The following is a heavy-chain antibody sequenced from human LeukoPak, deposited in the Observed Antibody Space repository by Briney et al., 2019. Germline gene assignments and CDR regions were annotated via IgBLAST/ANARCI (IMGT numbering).Heavy chain of an antibody. CDR3: ARGPLGLVRRAFDI. V-gene: IGHV4-61*08. D-gene: IGHD6-19*01. Sequence: SETLSLTCTVSGGSISSGGYYWSWIRQPPGKGLEWIGYIYYSGSTNYNPSLKSRVTISVDTSKNQFSLKLSSVTAADTAVYYCARGPLGLVRRAFDIWGQGTMVTVSS. CDR1: GGSISSGGYY. CDR2: IYYSGST. J-gene: IGHJ3*02.